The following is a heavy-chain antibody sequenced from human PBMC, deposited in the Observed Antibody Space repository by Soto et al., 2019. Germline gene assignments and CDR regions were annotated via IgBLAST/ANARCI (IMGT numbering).Heavy chain of an antibody. D-gene: IGHD7-27*01. J-gene: IGHJ4*02. CDR1: GGSISSGGYY. CDR3: ARDRDYLTGYFDY. V-gene: IGHV4-31*03. CDR2: IYYSGST. Sequence: SETLSLTCTVSGGSISSGGYYWSWIRQHPGKGLEWIGYIYYSGSTYYNPSLKSRVTISVDTSKNQFSLKLSSVTAADTAVYYCARDRDYLTGYFDYWGQGTLVTVSS.